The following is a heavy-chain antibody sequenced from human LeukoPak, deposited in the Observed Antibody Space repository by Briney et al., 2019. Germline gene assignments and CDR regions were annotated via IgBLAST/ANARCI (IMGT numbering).Heavy chain of an antibody. CDR3: ARDHYYGSATDV. D-gene: IGHD3-10*01. CDR1: GGSISSGGYY. CDR2: IYYSGST. Sequence: SETLSLTCTVSGGSISSGGYYWSWIRQHPGKGLEWIGYIYYSGSTYYNPSLKSRVTISVDTSKNQFSLKLSSVTAADTAVYYCARDHYYGSATDVWGQGTTVTVSS. V-gene: IGHV4-30-4*08. J-gene: IGHJ6*02.